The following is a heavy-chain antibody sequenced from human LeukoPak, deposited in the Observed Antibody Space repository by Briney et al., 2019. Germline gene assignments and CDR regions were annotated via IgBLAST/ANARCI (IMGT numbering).Heavy chain of an antibody. J-gene: IGHJ6*02. CDR2: FDPEDGET. CDR3: AVSLTTAGYYGMDV. V-gene: IGHV1-24*01. D-gene: IGHD1-1*01. Sequence: GASVKVSCKVSGYTLSKFSLHWVRQAPGKGLEWMGRFDPEDGETIYARKFQGRVTMTEGTSTDTAYMELSSLRSEDTAVYFCAVSLTTAGYYGMDVWGQGTLVTVSS. CDR1: GYTLSKFS.